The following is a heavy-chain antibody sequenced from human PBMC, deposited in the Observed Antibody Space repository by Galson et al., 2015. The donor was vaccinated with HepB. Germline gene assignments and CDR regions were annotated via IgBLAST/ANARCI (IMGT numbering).Heavy chain of an antibody. CDR2: INPSGGST. D-gene: IGHD5-12*01. Sequence: SVKVSCKASGYTFTSYYMHWVRQAPGQGLEWMGIINPSGGSTSYAQKLQGRVTMTRDTSTSTVYMELSSLRSEDTAVYYCARGTGEREWLHETDWDYWGQGTLVTVSS. J-gene: IGHJ4*02. CDR1: GYTFTSYY. CDR3: ARGTGEREWLHETDWDY. V-gene: IGHV1-46*04.